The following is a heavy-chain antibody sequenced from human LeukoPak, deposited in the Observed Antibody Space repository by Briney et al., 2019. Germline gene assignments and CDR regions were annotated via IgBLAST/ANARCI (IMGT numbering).Heavy chain of an antibody. J-gene: IGHJ2*01. Sequence: GGTLRLSCAASGFTFTSHGMNWVRQAPGKGLEWVSGISSSGDITYYADSVKGRFTISRDNSKNTLFLQINSLGAEDTAVYYCAKDRASSWWYFDLWGRGTLVTVSS. CDR3: AKDRASSWWYFDL. D-gene: IGHD1-26*01. CDR1: GFTFTSHG. V-gene: IGHV3-23*01. CDR2: ISSSGDIT.